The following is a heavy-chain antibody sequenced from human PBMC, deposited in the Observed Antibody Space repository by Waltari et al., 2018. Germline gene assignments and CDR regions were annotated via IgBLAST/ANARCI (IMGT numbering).Heavy chain of an antibody. J-gene: IGHJ6*02. V-gene: IGHV1-69*04. CDR2: IIPILGIA. CDR3: ARDQCSGGSCYRTNYYYGMDV. D-gene: IGHD2-15*01. CDR1: GGTFSSYA. Sequence: QVQLVQSGAEVKKPGSSVKVSCKASGGTFSSYAISWVRQAPGQGLEWIGRIIPILGIANYAQKFQGRVTITADKSTSTAYMGLSSLRSEDTAVYYCARDQCSGGSCYRTNYYYGMDVWGQGTTVTVSS.